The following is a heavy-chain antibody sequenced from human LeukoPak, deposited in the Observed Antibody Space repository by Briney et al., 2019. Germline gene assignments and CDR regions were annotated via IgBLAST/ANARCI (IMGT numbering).Heavy chain of an antibody. CDR1: GFTFSSYG. Sequence: PGGSLRLSCAASGFTFSSYGMHWVRQAPGKGLEWVSYITSSGSTIYYADSVKGRFTISRDNAKNSLFLQMNSLRAEDTAVYYCAREPRGYAFDIWGQGTLVTVSS. V-gene: IGHV3-48*01. CDR3: AREPRGYAFDI. J-gene: IGHJ3*02. CDR2: ITSSGSTI.